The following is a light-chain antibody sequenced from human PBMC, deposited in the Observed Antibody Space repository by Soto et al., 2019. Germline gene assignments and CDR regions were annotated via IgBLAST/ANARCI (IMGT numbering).Light chain of an antibody. Sequence: EIMLTQSPATLSLSPGERATLSCRASQSVSSYLAWYQQKPGQAPRLLMYDASNRATGIPARFSGSGSGTDFTLTISSLEPEDFAVYYCQQYGSSPPVTFGGGTKVEIK. V-gene: IGKV3-11*01. CDR3: QQYGSSPPVT. CDR1: QSVSSY. CDR2: DAS. J-gene: IGKJ4*01.